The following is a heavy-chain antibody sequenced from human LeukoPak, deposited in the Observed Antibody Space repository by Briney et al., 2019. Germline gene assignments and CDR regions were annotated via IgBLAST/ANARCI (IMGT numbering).Heavy chain of an antibody. CDR1: GFTFSSYA. CDR2: ISYDGSNK. J-gene: IGHJ6*02. V-gene: IGHV3-30-3*01. Sequence: GRSLRLSCAASGFTFSSYAMHWVRQAPGKGLEWVAVISYDGSNKYYADSVKGRFTISRDNSKNTLYLQMNSLRAEDTAVYYCARGRENMITFGGVIAPHYYYGMDVWGQGTTVTVSS. D-gene: IGHD3-16*02. CDR3: ARGRENMITFGGVIAPHYYYGMDV.